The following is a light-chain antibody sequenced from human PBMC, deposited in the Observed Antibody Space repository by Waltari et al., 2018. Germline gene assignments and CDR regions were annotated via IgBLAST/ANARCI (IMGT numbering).Light chain of an antibody. CDR3: QTGGHGTWV. V-gene: IGLV4-69*01. J-gene: IGLJ3*02. CDR1: SGHSSNV. Sequence: QLVLTQSPSASASLAASVKPTCTLTSGHSSNVIAWLQQQPEKGPRYLMKVNSDGSHSKGDEIPDRFSGSSSGAERYLTISSLQSEDEADYYCQTGGHGTWVFGGGTKLTVL. CDR2: VNSDGSH.